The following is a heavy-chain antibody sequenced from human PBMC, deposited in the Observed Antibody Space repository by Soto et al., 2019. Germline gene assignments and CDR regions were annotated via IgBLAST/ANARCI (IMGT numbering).Heavy chain of an antibody. Sequence: SETLSLTCAVSGYAISSGSYWDWIRQPPGKGLEWIGSTYHSGNTYFNPPLKSRVIISADTSKNQFSLSLNSVTAADTAVYYCVKRSLLVAPTWGQGILVTVSS. J-gene: IGHJ4*02. V-gene: IGHV4-38-2*01. CDR2: TYHSGNT. CDR1: GYAISSGSY. CDR3: VKRSLLVAPT. D-gene: IGHD2-21*01.